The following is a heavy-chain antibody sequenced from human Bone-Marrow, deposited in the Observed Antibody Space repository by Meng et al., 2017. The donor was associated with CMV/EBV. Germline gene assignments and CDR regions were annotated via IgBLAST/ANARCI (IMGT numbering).Heavy chain of an antibody. CDR3: ARVEPYCSPSRGYYYGMDV. CDR1: GFTFSSYA. V-gene: IGHV1-8*02. J-gene: IGHJ6*02. CDR2: MNHNSGNT. Sequence: GESLKISCATSGFTFSSYAMSWVRQATGQGLEWMGWMNHNSGNTGYAQKFQGRGTMTRKTSISTTFMELSSLRSEDTAVYYCARVEPYCSPSRGYYYGMDVWGQGTTVTVSS. D-gene: IGHD6-6*01.